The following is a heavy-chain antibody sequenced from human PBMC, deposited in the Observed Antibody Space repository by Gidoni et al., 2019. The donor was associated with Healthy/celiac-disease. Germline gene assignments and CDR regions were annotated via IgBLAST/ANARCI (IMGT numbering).Heavy chain of an antibody. J-gene: IGHJ4*02. CDR3: ARETLPTYYFDY. CDR1: GFPFSSYG. V-gene: IGHV3-33*01. CDR2: IWYDGSNK. D-gene: IGHD1-26*01. Sequence: QVQLVESGGGVVQPGRSLRLSCAASGFPFSSYGMHWVRQAPGKGLEWVAVIWYDGSNKYYADSVKGRFTISRDNSKNTLYLQMNSLRAEDTAVYYCARETLPTYYFDYWGQGTLVTVSS.